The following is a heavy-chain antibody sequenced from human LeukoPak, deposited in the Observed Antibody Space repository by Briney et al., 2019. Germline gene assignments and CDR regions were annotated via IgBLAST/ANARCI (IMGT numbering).Heavy chain of an antibody. CDR3: AREWELRRSRNFDY. CDR2: INPSSGGT. J-gene: IGHJ4*02. Sequence: GASVKVSCKASGYTFTDYYMHWVRQAPGQGLEWMGWINPSSGGTNYAYKFQGRVTMTRDTSISTAYMELSSLRSDDTAAYYCAREWELRRSRNFDYWGQGTLVTVSS. D-gene: IGHD1-7*01. V-gene: IGHV1-2*02. CDR1: GYTFTDYY.